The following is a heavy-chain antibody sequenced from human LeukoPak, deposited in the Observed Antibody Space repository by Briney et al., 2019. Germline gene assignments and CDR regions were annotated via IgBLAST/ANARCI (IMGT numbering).Heavy chain of an antibody. CDR3: ARDFSSGWYGNYYFDY. CDR2: ISGSGDNT. Sequence: GGSLRLSCAASGFTFSSYAMSWVRQAPGKGLEWVSGISGSGDNTYYADSVKGRFTISRDNSKNTLYLQMNSLRAEDTAVYYCARDFSSGWYGNYYFDYWGQGTLVTVSS. J-gene: IGHJ4*02. D-gene: IGHD6-19*01. V-gene: IGHV3-23*01. CDR1: GFTFSSYA.